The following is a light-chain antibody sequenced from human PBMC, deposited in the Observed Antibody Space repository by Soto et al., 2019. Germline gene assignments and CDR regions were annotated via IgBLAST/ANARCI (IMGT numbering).Light chain of an antibody. V-gene: IGLV6-57*04. CDR1: SGSIASNY. J-gene: IGLJ2*01. CDR2: EDN. CDR3: QSYDSSNPVV. Sequence: NFMLTQPHSVSESPGKTVTISCTRSSGSIASNYVQWYQQRPGSAPTTVIYEDNQRPSGVPDRFSGSIDSSSNSASLTISGLKTEDEADYSCQSYDSSNPVVFGGANKLTVL.